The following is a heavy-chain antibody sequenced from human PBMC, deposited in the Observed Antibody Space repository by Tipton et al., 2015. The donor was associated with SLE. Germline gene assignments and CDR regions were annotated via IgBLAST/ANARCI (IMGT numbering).Heavy chain of an antibody. CDR1: GGTFSNFD. CDR3: ASGTDLNY. D-gene: IGHD3-10*01. CDR2: MNPKNGQT. Sequence: QSGAEVKGPGASVKVSCKSSGGTFSNFDINWGRQAAGQGLEWLAWMNPKNGQTGYAQKFEGRVTVTSDTSTSTTYVELRGLRSDDTAVYYCASGTDLNYWGQVTLVSVSS. V-gene: IGHV1-8*02. J-gene: IGHJ4*02.